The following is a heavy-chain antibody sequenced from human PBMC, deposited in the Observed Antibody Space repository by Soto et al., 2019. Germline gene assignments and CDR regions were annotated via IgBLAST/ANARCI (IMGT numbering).Heavy chain of an antibody. J-gene: IGHJ4*02. CDR2: ISGSGGST. CDR3: VKIPVYDSSGYNFDYFDY. Sequence: GGSLRLSCAASGFTFSSYAMSWVRQGPGKGLEWVSAISGSGGSTYYADSVKGRFTISRDNSKNTLYLQMNSLRAEDTAVYYCVKIPVYDSSGYNFDYFDYWGQGTLVTVSS. V-gene: IGHV3-23*01. CDR1: GFTFSSYA. D-gene: IGHD3-22*01.